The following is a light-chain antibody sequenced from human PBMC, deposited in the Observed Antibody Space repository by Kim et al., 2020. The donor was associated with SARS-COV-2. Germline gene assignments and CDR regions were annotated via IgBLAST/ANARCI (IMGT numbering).Light chain of an antibody. CDR1: SSDVGGYNY. J-gene: IGLJ2*01. CDR3: SSYTSSITLV. Sequence: GQTITISCTGTSSDVGGYNYFSWYQRQPGKAPKLMIYDVSNRPSGVSNRFSGSKSGNTASLTISGLQPEDEADYFCSSYTSSITLVFGGGTKVTVL. CDR2: DVS. V-gene: IGLV2-14*03.